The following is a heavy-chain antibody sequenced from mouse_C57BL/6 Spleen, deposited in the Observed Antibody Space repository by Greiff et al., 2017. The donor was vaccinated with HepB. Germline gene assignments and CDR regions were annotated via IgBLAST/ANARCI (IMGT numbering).Heavy chain of an antibody. V-gene: IGHV1-4*01. J-gene: IGHJ2*01. CDR2: INPSSGYT. CDR1: GYTFTSYT. D-gene: IGHD6-2*01. CDR3: ARGLLSYFDY. Sequence: VQLQQSGAELARPGASVKMSCKASGYTFTSYTMHWVKQRPGQGLEWIGYINPSSGYTKYNQKFKDKATLTAAKSSSTAYMQLSSRTSEDSAVYYCARGLLSYFDYWGQGTTLTVSS.